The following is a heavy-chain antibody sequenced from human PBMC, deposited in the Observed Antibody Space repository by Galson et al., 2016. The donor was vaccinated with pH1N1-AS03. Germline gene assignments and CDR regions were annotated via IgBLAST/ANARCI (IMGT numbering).Heavy chain of an antibody. Sequence: SLRLSCAASGFTFSDYYMSWIRQAPGKGLEYVSAISSDASGTYYANSVKGGFTISRDNSKNTVYLQMGSLRAEDMAVYYCARRRSYYDFWSGYSDYWGQGTLVTVSS. CDR3: ARRRSYYDFWSGYSDY. V-gene: IGHV3-64*01. CDR2: ISSDASGT. J-gene: IGHJ4*02. CDR1: GFTFSDYY. D-gene: IGHD3-3*01.